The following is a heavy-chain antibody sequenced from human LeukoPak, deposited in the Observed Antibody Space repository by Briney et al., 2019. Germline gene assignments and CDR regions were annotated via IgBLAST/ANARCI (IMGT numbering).Heavy chain of an antibody. D-gene: IGHD6-25*01. Sequence: ASVKVSCKASGYTFTTYYMHWVRQAPGQGLEWMGRINPGGGSTIYAQKFQGRVTMTRDTSTSTVYMELSSLTSVDTAVYYCARGPSGYSWAWFDYRGQGTLVTVSS. CDR1: GYTFTTYY. CDR2: INPGGGST. CDR3: ARGPSGYSWAWFDY. J-gene: IGHJ4*02. V-gene: IGHV1-46*01.